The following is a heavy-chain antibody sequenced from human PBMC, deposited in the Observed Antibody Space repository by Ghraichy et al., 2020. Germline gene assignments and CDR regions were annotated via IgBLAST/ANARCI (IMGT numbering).Heavy chain of an antibody. V-gene: IGHV4-39*01. CDR2: IYYSGTT. J-gene: IGHJ4*02. CDR1: GGSISSSTYY. D-gene: IGHD6-25*01. CDR3: ARLYQRLRPPDY. Sequence: SETLSLTCTVSGGSISSSTYYWGWIRQPPGKGLEWIGSIYYSGTTYYNPSLKSRVTISVDMSKNQLSLKLSSVTAADTAVNYCARLYQRLRPPDYWGQGTLVSVSS.